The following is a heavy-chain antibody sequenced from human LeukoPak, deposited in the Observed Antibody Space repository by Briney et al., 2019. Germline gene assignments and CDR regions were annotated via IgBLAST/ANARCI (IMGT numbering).Heavy chain of an antibody. D-gene: IGHD3-10*01. Sequence: SETLSLTCTVSGGSISSSSYYWGWIRQPPGKGLEWIGSIYYSGSTYYNPSLKSRVTISVDTSKNQFSLKLSSVTAADTAVYYCATLGITMVRGVNWGQGTLVTVSS. CDR1: GGSISSSSYY. CDR3: ATLGITMVRGVN. J-gene: IGHJ4*02. V-gene: IGHV4-39*01. CDR2: IYYSGST.